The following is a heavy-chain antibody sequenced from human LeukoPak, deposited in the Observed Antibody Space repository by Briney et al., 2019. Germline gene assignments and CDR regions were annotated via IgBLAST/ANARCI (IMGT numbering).Heavy chain of an antibody. CDR1: GGSISGHY. Sequence: SETLSLTCTVSGGSISGHYWTWIRQPPGKGLEWIGQIHYSGRPDYNPSLKSRVTISVDTSKNQLSLKVTSVTGADTAVYYCARFGVNYDMDVWGQGTTVTVSS. CDR2: IHYSGRP. D-gene: IGHD3-16*01. V-gene: IGHV4-59*11. CDR3: ARFGVNYDMDV. J-gene: IGHJ6*02.